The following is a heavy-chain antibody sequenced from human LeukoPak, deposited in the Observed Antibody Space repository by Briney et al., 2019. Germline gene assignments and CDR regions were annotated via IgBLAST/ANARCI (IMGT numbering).Heavy chain of an antibody. D-gene: IGHD1-26*01. Sequence: GGSLRLSCAASGFTFRGFWMHWVRQAPGKGLVRVSRINTDGSSTSYADSVKGRFTISRDNAKNTLYLQMNSLRVEDTAVYYCARGASGSFSWGQGALVTVSS. CDR3: ARGASGSFS. CDR2: INTDGSST. CDR1: GFTFRGFW. J-gene: IGHJ4*02. V-gene: IGHV3-74*01.